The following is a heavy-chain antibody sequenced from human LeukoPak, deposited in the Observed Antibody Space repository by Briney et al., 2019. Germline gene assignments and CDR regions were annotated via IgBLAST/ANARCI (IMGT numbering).Heavy chain of an antibody. D-gene: IGHD3-10*01. CDR2: INPSGGSA. Sequence: GASVKVSCKASGYTFTSYGISWVRQAPGQGLEWMGIINPSGGSASYAQKFQGRVTMTRDTSTSTVYMELSSLRSEDTAVYYCARDRGTNYYGPGSPPGGGYFDYWGQGTLVTVSS. V-gene: IGHV1-46*01. CDR1: GYTFTSYG. CDR3: ARDRGTNYYGPGSPPGGGYFDY. J-gene: IGHJ4*02.